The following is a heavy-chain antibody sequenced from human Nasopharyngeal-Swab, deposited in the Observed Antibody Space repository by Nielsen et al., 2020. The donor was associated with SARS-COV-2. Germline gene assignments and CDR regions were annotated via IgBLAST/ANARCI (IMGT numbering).Heavy chain of an antibody. V-gene: IGHV3-66*01. CDR3: ARAGTYYDILTGYYKGGIDY. J-gene: IGHJ4*02. D-gene: IGHD3-9*01. Sequence: GGSLRLSCAASEFTVSSNYMSWVRQAPGKGLEWVSVIYSGGSTYYADSVKGRFTISRDNSKNTLYLQMNSLRAEDTAVYYCARAGTYYDILTGYYKGGIDYWGQGTLVTVSS. CDR2: IYSGGST. CDR1: EFTVSSNY.